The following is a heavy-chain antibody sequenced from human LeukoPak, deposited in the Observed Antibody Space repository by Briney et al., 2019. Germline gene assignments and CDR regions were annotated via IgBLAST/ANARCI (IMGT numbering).Heavy chain of an antibody. J-gene: IGHJ4*02. Sequence: ASVKVSCKASGYVFTGYHIHWLRETPGQGLEWMGWISAYNGNTNYAQKLQGRVTMTTDTSTSTAYMELRSLRSDDTAVYYCAREYCSSTSCYVYYFDYWGQGTLVTVSS. CDR3: AREYCSSTSCYVYYFDY. CDR2: ISAYNGNT. CDR1: GYVFTGYH. D-gene: IGHD2-2*01. V-gene: IGHV1-18*01.